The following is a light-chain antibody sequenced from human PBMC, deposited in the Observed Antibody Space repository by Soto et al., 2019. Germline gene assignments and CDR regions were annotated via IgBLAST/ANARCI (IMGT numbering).Light chain of an antibody. CDR3: QQANSFPLT. V-gene: IGKV1-12*01. CDR1: QSISTW. Sequence: DIQMTQSPSSVSASVGDRVTITSRASQSISTWLGWYQQKPGKAPNLLIHTASSLQSGDPSRFSGSGTGTDFTLTISSLQPEDFATYYCQQANSFPLTFGGGTKVEIK. J-gene: IGKJ4*01. CDR2: TAS.